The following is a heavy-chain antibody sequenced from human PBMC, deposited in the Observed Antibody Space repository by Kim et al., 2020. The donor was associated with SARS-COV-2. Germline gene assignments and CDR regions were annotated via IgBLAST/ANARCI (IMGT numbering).Heavy chain of an antibody. CDR1: GFTFSNYA. CDR3: AKVYSGNTFYGMDV. V-gene: IGHV3-23*01. CDR2: ISDSGGRA. D-gene: IGHD5-12*01. J-gene: IGHJ6*02. Sequence: GGSLRLSCAVSGFTFSNYAMNWVRQAPGKGLEWVSFISDSGGRACYADSVKGRFTISRDNSKNTLYLQMNSLRAEDTAIYYCAKVYSGNTFYGMDVWGQGTTVTVSS.